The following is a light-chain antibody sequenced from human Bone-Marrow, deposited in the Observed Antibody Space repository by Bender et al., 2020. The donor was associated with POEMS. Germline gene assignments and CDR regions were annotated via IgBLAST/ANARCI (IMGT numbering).Light chain of an antibody. CDR1: KLQNKF. CDR2: QDT. Sequence: SYELTQAPSVSVSPGQTASITCSGDKLQNKFVSWYRQRPGQSPMLVIYQDTKRPSGFPDRFSASSSGNPATLTISGTQVMDAADYYCQAWDSGAARFGGGTKLTVL. J-gene: IGLJ2*01. V-gene: IGLV3-1*01. CDR3: QAWDSGAAR.